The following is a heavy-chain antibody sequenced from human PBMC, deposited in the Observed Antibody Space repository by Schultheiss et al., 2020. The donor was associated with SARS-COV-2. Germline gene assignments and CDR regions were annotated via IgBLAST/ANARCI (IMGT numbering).Heavy chain of an antibody. CDR3: ARGSSLSRVIAARRAVWFDP. CDR1: GFTFSSYA. Sequence: GGSLRLSCAASGFTFSSYAMHWVRQAPGKGLEWVAVIWHDGGNKYYADSVKGRFTISRDNSKNTLYLQMNSLRAEDTAVYYCARGSSLSRVIAARRAVWFDPWGQGTLVTVSS. V-gene: IGHV3-33*08. D-gene: IGHD6-6*01. CDR2: IWHDGGNK. J-gene: IGHJ5*02.